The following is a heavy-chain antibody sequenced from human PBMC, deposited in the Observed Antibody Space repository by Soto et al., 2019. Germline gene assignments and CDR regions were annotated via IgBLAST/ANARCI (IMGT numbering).Heavy chain of an antibody. D-gene: IGHD3-22*01. V-gene: IGHV3-23*01. CDR1: GFTFSSYA. Sequence: GGSLRLSCAASGFTFSSYAMSWVRQAPGKGLEWVSAISGSGGSTYYADSVKGRFTISRDNSKNTLYLQMNSLRAEDTAVYYCARVTMIVVVADAFDIWGQGTMVTVSS. CDR3: ARVTMIVVVADAFDI. J-gene: IGHJ3*02. CDR2: ISGSGGST.